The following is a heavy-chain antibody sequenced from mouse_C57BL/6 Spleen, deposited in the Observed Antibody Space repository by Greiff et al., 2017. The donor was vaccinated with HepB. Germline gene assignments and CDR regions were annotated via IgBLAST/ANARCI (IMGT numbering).Heavy chain of an antibody. CDR2: ILPGSGST. V-gene: IGHV1-9*01. Sequence: VQLQQSGAELMKPGASVKLSCKATGYTFTGYWIEWVKQRPGHGLEWIGEILPGSGSTNYNEKFKGKATFTVDTSSNTAYMQISSLTTEASAIYYCASEENPAWFAYWGQGTLVTVSA. CDR1: GYTFTGYW. CDR3: ASEENPAWFAY. J-gene: IGHJ3*01.